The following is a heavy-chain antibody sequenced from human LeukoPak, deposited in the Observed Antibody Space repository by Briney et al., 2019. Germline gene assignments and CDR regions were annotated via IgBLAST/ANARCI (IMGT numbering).Heavy chain of an antibody. CDR3: ATGPGYSSSW. CDR1: GFTFSSYW. CDR2: IKQDGSEK. Sequence: PGGSLRLSCAAFGFTFSSYWMSWVRQAPGKGLEWVANIKQDGSEKYYVDSVKGRFTISRDNAKNSLYLQMNSLRAEDTAVYYSATGPGYSSSWWGQGTLVTVSS. V-gene: IGHV3-7*01. J-gene: IGHJ4*02. D-gene: IGHD6-13*01.